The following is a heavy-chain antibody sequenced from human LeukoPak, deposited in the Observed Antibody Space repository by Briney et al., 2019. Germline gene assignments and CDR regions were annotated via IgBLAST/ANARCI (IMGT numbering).Heavy chain of an antibody. CDR1: GFTFSSYG. J-gene: IGHJ4*02. V-gene: IGHV3-53*05. CDR2: IYSDGST. CDR3: ARDNLRGYSYGY. Sequence: GGTLRLSCAASGFTFSSYGMNWVRQAPGKGLEWVSEIYSDGSTYYAASVKGRFSISRDNSKNTVYLQMSSLKAEDTAVYYCARDNLRGYSYGYWGQGTLVTVSS. D-gene: IGHD5-18*01.